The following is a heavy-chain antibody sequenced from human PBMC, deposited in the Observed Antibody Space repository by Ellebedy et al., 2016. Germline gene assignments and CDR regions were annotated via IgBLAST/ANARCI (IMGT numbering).Heavy chain of an antibody. CDR3: ATKIAVAGGIEH. CDR1: GGSISTRTYF. J-gene: IGHJ5*02. V-gene: IGHV4-39*01. D-gene: IGHD6-19*01. CDR2: ISYSGST. Sequence: SETLSLTCTVSGGSISTRTYFWGWIRQPPGKGLEWIGSISYSGSTDYAPSLKSRVNISVDPSRNQFSLRLSSVTAADTSVYFWATKIAVAGGIEHWGQGTLVTVAS.